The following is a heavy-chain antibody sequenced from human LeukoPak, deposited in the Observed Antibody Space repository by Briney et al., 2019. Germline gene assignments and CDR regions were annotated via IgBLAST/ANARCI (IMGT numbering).Heavy chain of an antibody. Sequence: GASVKVSCKASGYTFTSYGISWVRQAPGQGLEWMGIINPSGGSTSYAQKFQGRVTMTRDMSTSTVYMELSSLRSEDTAVYYCASDPYYYDSSGYYYAPRVHFDYWGQGTLVTVSS. CDR2: INPSGGST. J-gene: IGHJ4*02. CDR1: GYTFTSYG. D-gene: IGHD3-22*01. CDR3: ASDPYYYDSSGYYYAPRVHFDY. V-gene: IGHV1-46*01.